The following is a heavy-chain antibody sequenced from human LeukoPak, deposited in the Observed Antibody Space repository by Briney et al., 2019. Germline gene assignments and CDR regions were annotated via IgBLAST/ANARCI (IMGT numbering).Heavy chain of an antibody. J-gene: IGHJ5*02. Sequence: GESLKISCKGSGYSFTSYWIGWVRQMPGKGLEWMGIIYPGDSDTRYSPSFQGQVTISADKSISTAYLQWSSLKASDTAMYYCARGSLPQYCSGGSCYSRRYSWFDPWGQGTLVTVSS. D-gene: IGHD2-15*01. CDR3: ARGSLPQYCSGGSCYSRRYSWFDP. CDR2: IYPGDSDT. V-gene: IGHV5-51*01. CDR1: GYSFTSYW.